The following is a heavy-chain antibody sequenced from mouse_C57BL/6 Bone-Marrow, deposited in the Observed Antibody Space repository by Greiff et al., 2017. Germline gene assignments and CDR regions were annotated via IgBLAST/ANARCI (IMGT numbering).Heavy chain of an antibody. CDR3: ARRSSSGYGFAY. Sequence: QVQLQQPGAELVKPGASVKLSCKASGYTFTSYWMHWVKQRPGRGLEWIGRIDPDSGGTKYNEKFKSKATLPVDKPSSTAYLQLSSLTSEDSAFYYCARRSSSGYGFAYWGQGTLVTVSA. CDR1: GYTFTSYW. D-gene: IGHD3-2*02. V-gene: IGHV1-72*01. CDR2: IDPDSGGT. J-gene: IGHJ3*01.